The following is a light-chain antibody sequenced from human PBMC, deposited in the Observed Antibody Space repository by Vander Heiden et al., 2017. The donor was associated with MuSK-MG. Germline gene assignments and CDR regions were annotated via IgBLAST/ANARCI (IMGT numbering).Light chain of an antibody. CDR1: SSDVGGYNS. CDR2: DVS. V-gene: IGLV2-14*01. J-gene: IGLJ1*01. CDR3: SSYTSSSTPLYV. Sequence: QSALTQPASVSGSPGQSITISCTGTSSDVGGYNSVSWYQQHPGKAPKLMIYDVSNRPSGVSNRFSGSNSGNTASLTISGLQAEDEDDYYCSSYTSSSTPLYVFGTGTKVTVL.